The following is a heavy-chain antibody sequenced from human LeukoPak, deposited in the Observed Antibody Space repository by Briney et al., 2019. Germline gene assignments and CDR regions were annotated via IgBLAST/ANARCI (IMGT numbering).Heavy chain of an antibody. Sequence: PGGSLRLSCAASGFTVSSNYMSWVRQAPGKGLEWVSVIYSGGSTYYADSVKGRFTISRDNSKNTLYLQMNSLRAEDTAVYYCARFRGYCSSTSCSPPGIAVAGYGHDAFDIWGQGTMVTVSS. CDR2: IYSGGST. CDR3: ARFRGYCSSTSCSPPGIAVAGYGHDAFDI. J-gene: IGHJ3*02. V-gene: IGHV3-53*01. CDR1: GFTVSSNY. D-gene: IGHD2-2*01.